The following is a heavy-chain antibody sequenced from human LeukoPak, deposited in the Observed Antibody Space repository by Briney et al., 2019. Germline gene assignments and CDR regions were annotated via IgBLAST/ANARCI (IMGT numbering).Heavy chain of an antibody. CDR3: ARESWYYYYMDV. V-gene: IGHV3-21*01. Sequence: GGSLRLSCAASGFTFSSYSMNWVRQAPGKGLEWVSSISTSSIYIYYADSVKGRFTISRDNAKNSLYLQMNSLRAEDTAVYYCARESWYYYYMDVWGKGTTVTISS. CDR2: ISTSSIYI. J-gene: IGHJ6*03. CDR1: GFTFSSYS.